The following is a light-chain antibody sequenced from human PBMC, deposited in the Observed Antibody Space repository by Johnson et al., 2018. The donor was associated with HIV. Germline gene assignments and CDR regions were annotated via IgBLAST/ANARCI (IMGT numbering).Light chain of an antibody. Sequence: KVTISCSGSSSNIGNNYVSWYQQLPGTAPKLLIYESNKRPSGIPDRFSGSKSGTSATLGITGLQTGDEADYYCVTWDNSLSAYVFGTGTKVTVL. CDR1: SSNIGNNY. V-gene: IGLV1-51*02. CDR3: VTWDNSLSAYV. J-gene: IGLJ1*01. CDR2: ESN.